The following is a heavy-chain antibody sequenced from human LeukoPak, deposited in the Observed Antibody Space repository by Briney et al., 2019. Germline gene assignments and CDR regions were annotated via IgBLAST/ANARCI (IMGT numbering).Heavy chain of an antibody. CDR2: IYPDDSHT. CDR3: ARQGGRLSGNLDY. J-gene: IGHJ4*02. V-gene: IGHV5-51*01. CDR1: GYSFNSYW. D-gene: IGHD3-16*01. Sequence: GESLKISCKGSGYSFNSYWIGWVRQMPGKGLEWMGIIYPDDSHTIYSPSFQGQVTISADKSISTAYLQWSSLKASDTAIYYCARQGGRLSGNLDYWGQGTLVTVSS.